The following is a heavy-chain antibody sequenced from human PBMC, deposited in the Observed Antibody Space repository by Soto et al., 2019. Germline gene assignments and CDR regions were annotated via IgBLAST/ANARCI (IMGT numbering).Heavy chain of an antibody. D-gene: IGHD3-16*02. CDR3: ARMRGLGEISAYFDY. J-gene: IGHJ4*02. Sequence: QVQLQESGPGLVKPSETLSLTCTVSGGSISDYQWNWIRQSPGKGLEWIGYIYYSGRTNYYPSLKSRLTISPDTSTKQLSLSLRSVTAADTAVYYCARMRGLGEISAYFDYWGEGTLVTVSS. V-gene: IGHV4-59*01. CDR2: IYYSGRT. CDR1: GGSISDYQ.